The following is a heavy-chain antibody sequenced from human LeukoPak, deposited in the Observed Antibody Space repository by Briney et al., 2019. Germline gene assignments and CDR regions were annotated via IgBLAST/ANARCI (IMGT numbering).Heavy chain of an antibody. V-gene: IGHV4-59*01. D-gene: IGHD3-16*01. Sequence: SETLSLTCTVSGGSISSYYWSWIRQPPGKGLEWIGYIYYSGSTNYNPSLKSRVTISVDTSKNQFSLRLSSVTAADTAVYYCARDKGDYFDYWGQGTLVTVSS. CDR1: GGSISSYY. J-gene: IGHJ4*02. CDR2: IYYSGST. CDR3: ARDKGDYFDY.